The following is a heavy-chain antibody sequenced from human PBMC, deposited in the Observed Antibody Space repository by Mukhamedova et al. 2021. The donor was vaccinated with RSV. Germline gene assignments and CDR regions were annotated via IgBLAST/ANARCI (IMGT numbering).Heavy chain of an antibody. J-gene: IGHJ5*02. Sequence: HSGSTNYNPSLKSRVTISVVTSKNQFPLKLSSVTAADTAVYYCARGLLRGYSYGLGRWFDPWGHGTLVTVSS. V-gene: IGHV4-34*01. D-gene: IGHD5-18*01. CDR2: HSGST. CDR3: ARGLLRGYSYGLGRWFDP.